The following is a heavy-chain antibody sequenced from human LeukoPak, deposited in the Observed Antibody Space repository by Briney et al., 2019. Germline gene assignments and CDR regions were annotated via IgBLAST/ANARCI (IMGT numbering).Heavy chain of an antibody. CDR2: IYYSGST. Sequence: PSETLSLTCTVSGGSISSGGYYWSWIRQHPGKGLEWIGYIYYSGSTYYNPSLKSRVTISVDTSKNQFSLELSSVTAADTAVYYCAREIAGAPGYWGQGTLVTVSS. CDR1: GGSISSGGYY. V-gene: IGHV4-31*03. CDR3: AREIAGAPGY. D-gene: IGHD1-26*01. J-gene: IGHJ4*02.